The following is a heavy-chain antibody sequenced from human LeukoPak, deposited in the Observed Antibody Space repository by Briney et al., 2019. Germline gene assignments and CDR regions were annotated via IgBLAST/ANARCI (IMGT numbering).Heavy chain of an antibody. J-gene: IGHJ5*02. D-gene: IGHD3-3*01. V-gene: IGHV3-11*04. CDR3: AKALEASLSPNWFDP. Sequence: GGSLRLSCAASGFTFSDYYMSWIRQAPGKGLEWVSYISSSGSTIYYADSVKGRFTISRDNAKNSLYLQMNSLRAEDTAVDYCAKALEASLSPNWFDPWGQGTLVTVSS. CDR1: GFTFSDYY. CDR2: ISSSGSTI.